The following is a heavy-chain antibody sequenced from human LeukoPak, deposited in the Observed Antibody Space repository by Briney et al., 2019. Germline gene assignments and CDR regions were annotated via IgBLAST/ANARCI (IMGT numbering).Heavy chain of an antibody. CDR2: IYNGGTT. J-gene: IGHJ3*01. D-gene: IGHD1-26*01. V-gene: IGHV3-53*01. Sequence: GGSLRLSCAASGFTVSSSYMSWVRQAPGKGLEWFSVIYNGGTTYYADSVKGRFTISRDNSKNTLYLQMNSLRAADTAVYFCARDLIVGGNHEAFDVWGQGTTVTVSS. CDR1: GFTVSSSY. CDR3: ARDLIVGGNHEAFDV.